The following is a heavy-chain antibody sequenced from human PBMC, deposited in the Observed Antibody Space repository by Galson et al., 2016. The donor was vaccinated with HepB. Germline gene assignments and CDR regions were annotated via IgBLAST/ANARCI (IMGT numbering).Heavy chain of an antibody. CDR2: MRSKANSYAT. CDR1: GFSFSDFS. Sequence: SLRLSCAASGFSFSDFSMHWVRQASGKGLEWVGRMRSKANSYATAYGASVKGRFTISRDDSKNTAYLQMNSLKTEDTAVYYCARGSGYSGRYFQHWGQGTLVTVSS. J-gene: IGHJ1*01. CDR3: ARGSGYSGRYFQH. D-gene: IGHD3-22*01. V-gene: IGHV3-73*01.